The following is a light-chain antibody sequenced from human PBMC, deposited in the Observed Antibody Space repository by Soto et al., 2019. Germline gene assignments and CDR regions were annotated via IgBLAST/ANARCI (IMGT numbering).Light chain of an antibody. CDR1: QSLLHSNGYNY. CDR2: LGS. V-gene: IGKV2-28*01. Sequence: DIVMTQSPLSLPVTPGESASISCRSSQSLLHSNGYNYLDWYLQKPGQSPQLLIYLGSNRSSGVPDRFSGSGSGTDFTLKISRVGAEDVGVYYCMQALQTPRTFGQGTKLEIK. J-gene: IGKJ2*02. CDR3: MQALQTPRT.